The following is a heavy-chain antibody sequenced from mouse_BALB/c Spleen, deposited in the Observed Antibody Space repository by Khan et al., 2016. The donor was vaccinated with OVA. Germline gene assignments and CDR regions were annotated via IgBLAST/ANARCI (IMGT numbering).Heavy chain of an antibody. D-gene: IGHD2-3*01. Sequence: EVQLQESRPGLVKPSQSLSLTCTVTGYSITSDYAWNWIRQFPGNKLEWMGYISSSGSTNYNPALKSRISITRDTSKNQFFLQLTSVTTDDTATYYCARDGSRYNYAMDYWGQGTSVTVSS. J-gene: IGHJ4*01. CDR3: ARDGSRYNYAMDY. V-gene: IGHV3-2*02. CDR2: ISSSGST. CDR1: GYSITSDYA.